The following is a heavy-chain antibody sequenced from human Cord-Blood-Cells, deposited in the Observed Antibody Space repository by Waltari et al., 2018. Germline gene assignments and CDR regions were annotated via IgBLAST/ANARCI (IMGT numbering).Heavy chain of an antibody. CDR1: GFPVSSNY. Sequence: EVQLVESGGGLVQPGGSLRLSCAASGFPVSSNYMSWVRQAPGKGLEWVSVIYSGGSTYYADSVKGRFTISRDNSKNTLYLQMNSLRAEDTAVYYCARGEYSSSHIQHWGQGTLVTVSS. J-gene: IGHJ1*01. CDR2: IYSGGST. D-gene: IGHD6-6*01. V-gene: IGHV3-66*01. CDR3: ARGEYSSSHIQH.